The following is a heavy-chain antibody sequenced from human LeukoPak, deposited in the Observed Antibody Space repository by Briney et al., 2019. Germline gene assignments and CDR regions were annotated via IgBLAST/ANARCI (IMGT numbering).Heavy chain of an antibody. CDR3: ARDLNWETY. CDR1: GFIFSNYA. Sequence: GGSLRLSCAASGFIFSNYAMSWVRQAPGKGLQWVSAFSGSGGSTYYADSVKGRFTISRDNSRNTLYLQMNSLRAEDTAVYYCARDLNWETYWGQGTLVSVSS. J-gene: IGHJ4*02. CDR2: FSGSGGST. V-gene: IGHV3-23*01. D-gene: IGHD7-27*01.